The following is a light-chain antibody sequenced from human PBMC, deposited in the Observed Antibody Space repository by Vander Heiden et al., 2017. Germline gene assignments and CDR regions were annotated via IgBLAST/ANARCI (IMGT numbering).Light chain of an antibody. CDR2: DVS. J-gene: IGLJ3*02. CDR3: SSYTSSSTRG. Sequence: SALTQPASVSGSPGQSITLPSTGTSSDVGGYNYVPCYQQHPCKAPKIFLYDVSNRRAGVSNRFSGSKSGKTASLTISGLQAEDEADYYCSSYTSSSTRGFGGGTELTVL. V-gene: IGLV2-14*01. CDR1: SSDVGGYNY.